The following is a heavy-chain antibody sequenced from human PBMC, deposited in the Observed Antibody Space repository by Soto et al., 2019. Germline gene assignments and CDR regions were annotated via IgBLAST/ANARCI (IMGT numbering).Heavy chain of an antibody. CDR3: ARDGQSLAPYALDV. Sequence: QVQVVESGGGVVQPGRSLRLSCTASGFTFSGHAMHWVRQPPGKGLEWVAQIWYDGSNKYYADSAKGRFTISRDNSKNTLYLQMDSLRVEDTAVYYCARDGQSLAPYALDVWGQGTSVTVSS. CDR1: GFTFSGHA. J-gene: IGHJ6*02. CDR2: IWYDGSNK. D-gene: IGHD6-19*01. V-gene: IGHV3-33*01.